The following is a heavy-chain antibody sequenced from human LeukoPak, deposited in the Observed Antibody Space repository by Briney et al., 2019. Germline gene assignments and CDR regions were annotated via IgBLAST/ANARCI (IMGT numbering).Heavy chain of an antibody. CDR3: AVIAVDTFDI. CDR2: ISSSGTSI. V-gene: IGHV3-11*01. Sequence: PGGSLRLSCAASGFTFSDYYMNWVRQAPGKGLEWVSYISSSGTSIYYADSVKGRFTISRDNAKNSLYLQMSSLRAADTAVYYCAVIAVDTFDIWGQGTMVTVSS. J-gene: IGHJ3*02. CDR1: GFTFSDYY. D-gene: IGHD6-19*01.